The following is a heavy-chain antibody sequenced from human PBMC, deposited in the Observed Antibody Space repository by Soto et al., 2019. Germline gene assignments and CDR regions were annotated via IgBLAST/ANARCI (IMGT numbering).Heavy chain of an antibody. CDR3: ARYSGSYWHYLDF. CDR2: IYPGDSDT. J-gene: IGHJ4*02. Sequence: GESRKISCKGSGYSFASHWVAWVRQMPEKGLEWIGTIYPGDSDTKYSSAFRGHVTISADTSVSTAYLQWRSLEATDSAIYYCARYSGSYWHYLDFWGPGTLLTVSS. CDR1: GYSFASHW. V-gene: IGHV5-51*01. D-gene: IGHD1-26*01.